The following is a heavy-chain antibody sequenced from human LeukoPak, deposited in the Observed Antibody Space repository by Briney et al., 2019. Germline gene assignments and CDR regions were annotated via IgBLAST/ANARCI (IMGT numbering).Heavy chain of an antibody. CDR3: ARSFCSGGSCYLYYFDY. CDR1: GGSFSGYY. J-gene: IGHJ4*02. V-gene: IGHV4-34*01. Sequence: SETLSLTCAVYGGSFSGYYWSWIRQPPGKGLEGIGEINHSGSTNYNPSHKSRVTISVDTSKDQFSLKLSSVTAADTAVYYCARSFCSGGSCYLYYFDYWGQGTLVTVSS. D-gene: IGHD2-15*01. CDR2: INHSGST.